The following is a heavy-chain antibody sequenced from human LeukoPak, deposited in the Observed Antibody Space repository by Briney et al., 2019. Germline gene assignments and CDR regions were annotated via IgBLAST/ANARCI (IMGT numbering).Heavy chain of an antibody. D-gene: IGHD2-2*01. CDR1: GGSISSYY. J-gene: IGHJ6*03. CDR2: IYYSGST. CDR3: ARVNYQPDFYYYYMDV. V-gene: IGHV4-59*01. Sequence: PSETLSLTCTVSGGSISSYYWSWIRQPPGKGLEWIGYIYYSGSTNYNPSLKSRVTISVDTSKNQFSLKLSSVTAADTAVYYCARVNYQPDFYYYYMDVWGKGTTVTVSS.